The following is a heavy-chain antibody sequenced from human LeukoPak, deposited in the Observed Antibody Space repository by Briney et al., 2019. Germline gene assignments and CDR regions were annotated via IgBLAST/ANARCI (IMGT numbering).Heavy chain of an antibody. J-gene: IGHJ4*02. Sequence: GGTLRLSCAVSGVTFSRDWMSWGCEAPGKGVEWVANIKEDGSEKNYVDSVKGRFTISRDNANNSLYLQMNSLRAEDTAVYYCARVFSSPSCYVYWGQGTLVTVSS. CDR1: GVTFSRDW. D-gene: IGHD2-2*01. CDR3: ARVFSSPSCYVY. CDR2: IKEDGSEK. V-gene: IGHV3-7*03.